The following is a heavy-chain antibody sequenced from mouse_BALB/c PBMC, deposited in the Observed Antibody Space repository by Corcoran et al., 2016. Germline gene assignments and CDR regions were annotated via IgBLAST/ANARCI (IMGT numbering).Heavy chain of an antibody. D-gene: IGHD1-1*02. CDR2: INTYTGEP. CDR3: ARWWAWFAY. Sequence: QIQLVQSGPELKKPGETVKISCKASGYTFTNYGMNWVKQAPGKGLKWMGWINTYTGEPTYADDFKGRFAFSLETSASTAYLQIKNLKNEDMATYFCARWWAWFAYWGQGTLVTVSA. V-gene: IGHV9-1*02. J-gene: IGHJ3*01. CDR1: GYTFTNYG.